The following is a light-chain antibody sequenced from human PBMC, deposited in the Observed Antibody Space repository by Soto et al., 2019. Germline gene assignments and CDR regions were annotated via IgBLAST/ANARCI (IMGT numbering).Light chain of an antibody. CDR2: GAS. CDR3: QLYGNSPLYT. CDR1: QSVASRS. J-gene: IGKJ2*01. Sequence: EIVLTQSPGTLSLSPGERATLSCRASQSVASRSLAWYQQKPGQAPRLIIYGASTRANGVPDRFSGSGSGTDFSLTISRLETEDFAVYYCQLYGNSPLYTFGQGTKLEIK. V-gene: IGKV3-20*01.